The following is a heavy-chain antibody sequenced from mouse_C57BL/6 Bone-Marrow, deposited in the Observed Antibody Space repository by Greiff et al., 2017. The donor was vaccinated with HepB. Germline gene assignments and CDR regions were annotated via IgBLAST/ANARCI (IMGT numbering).Heavy chain of an antibody. Sequence: EVNVVESGGGLVQSGRSLRLSCATSGFTFSDFYMEWVRQAPGKGLEWIAASRNKANDYTTEYSASVKGRFIVSRDTSQSILYLQMNALRAEDTAIYYCARDEYYRNPFAYWGQGTLVTVSA. CDR3: ARDEYYRNPFAY. D-gene: IGHD2-1*01. V-gene: IGHV7-1*01. CDR1: GFTFSDFY. J-gene: IGHJ3*01. CDR2: SRNKANDYTT.